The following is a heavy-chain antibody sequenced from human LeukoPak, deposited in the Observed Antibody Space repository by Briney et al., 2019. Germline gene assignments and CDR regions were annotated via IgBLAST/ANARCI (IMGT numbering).Heavy chain of an antibody. CDR2: INHSGST. J-gene: IGHJ4*02. Sequence: SETLSLTCAVYGGSFSGYYWSWIRQPPGKGLEWIGEINHSGSTNYNPSLKSRVTISVDTSKNQFSLKLSSVTAADTAVYYCARSKRPFTKSGFGYWGQGTLVTVSS. CDR3: ARSKRPFTKSGFGY. V-gene: IGHV4-34*01. D-gene: IGHD2-8*01. CDR1: GGSFSGYY.